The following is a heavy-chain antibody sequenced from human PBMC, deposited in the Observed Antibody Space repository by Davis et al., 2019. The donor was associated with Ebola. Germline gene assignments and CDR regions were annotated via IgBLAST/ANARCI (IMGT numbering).Heavy chain of an antibody. CDR2: IYYSGST. CDR3: ARTPITMVRGVRGFDY. J-gene: IGHJ4*02. V-gene: IGHV4-59*01. D-gene: IGHD3-10*01. Sequence: MPSETLSLTCTVSGGSISSYYWSWIRQPPGKGLEWIGYIYYSGSTYYNPSLKSRVTISVDTSKNQFSLKLSSVTAADTAVYYCARTPITMVRGVRGFDYWGQGTLVTVSS. CDR1: GGSISSYY.